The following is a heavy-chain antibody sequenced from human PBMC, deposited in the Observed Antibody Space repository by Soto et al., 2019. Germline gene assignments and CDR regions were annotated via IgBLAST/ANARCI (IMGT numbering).Heavy chain of an antibody. CDR2: ISAYNGNT. CDR3: ARGVITIFGVAESFEP. J-gene: IGHJ5*02. V-gene: IGHV1-18*01. D-gene: IGHD3-3*01. CDR1: GYTFTSYG. Sequence: ASVKVSCKASGYTFTSYGISWVRQAPGQGLEWMGWISAYNGNTNYAQKLQGRVTMTTDTSTSTAYMELRSLRSDDTAVYYCARGVITIFGVAESFEPWGQGTLVTVSS.